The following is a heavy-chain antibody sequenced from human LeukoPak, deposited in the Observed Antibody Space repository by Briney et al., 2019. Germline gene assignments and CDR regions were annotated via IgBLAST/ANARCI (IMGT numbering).Heavy chain of an antibody. J-gene: IGHJ4*02. D-gene: IGHD3-3*01. CDR1: GYTFTSYD. CDR2: MNPNSGNT. Sequence: ASVKVSCKASGYTFTSYDINWVRQATGQGLEWMGWMNPNSGNTGYAQKFQGRVTITRNTSISTDYMELSSLRSEDTAVYYCARGGRRITIFGVAAMAYYFDYWGQGTLVTVSS. V-gene: IGHV1-8*03. CDR3: ARGGRRITIFGVAAMAYYFDY.